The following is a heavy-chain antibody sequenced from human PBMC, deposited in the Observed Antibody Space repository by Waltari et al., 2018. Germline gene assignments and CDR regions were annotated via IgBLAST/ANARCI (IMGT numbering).Heavy chain of an antibody. D-gene: IGHD3-10*01. CDR2: ISGGGGST. Sequence: EVQLLESGGGLVQPGGSLRLSCAASGFPVSSYAMSWVRPAPGKGLGWVSAISGGGGSTYYADSVKDRFTISSDNTKNRTYLQMNSLRAEDTAVYYCAKGLLRFGERGGIDYWGQGTLVTVSS. CDR1: GFPVSSYA. V-gene: IGHV3-23*01. J-gene: IGHJ4*02. CDR3: AKGLLRFGERGGIDY.